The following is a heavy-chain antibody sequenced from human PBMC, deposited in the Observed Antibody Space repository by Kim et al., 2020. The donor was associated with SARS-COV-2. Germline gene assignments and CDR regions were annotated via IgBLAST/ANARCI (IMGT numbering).Heavy chain of an antibody. CDR3: ARTHSSGYYWDY. V-gene: IGHV4-39*07. Sequence: SETLSLTCTVSGGSISSSSYYWGWIRQPPGKGLEWIGSIYYSGSTYYNPSLKSRVTISVDTSKNQFSLKLSSVTAADTAVYYCARTHSSGYYWDYWGQGTLVTVSS. CDR1: GGSISSSSYY. D-gene: IGHD3-22*01. CDR2: IYYSGST. J-gene: IGHJ4*02.